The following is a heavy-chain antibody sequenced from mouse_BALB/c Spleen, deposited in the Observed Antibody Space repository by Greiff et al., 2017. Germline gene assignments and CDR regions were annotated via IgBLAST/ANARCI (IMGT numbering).Heavy chain of an antibody. J-gene: IGHJ2*01. CDR3: VYGSSYGYFDY. CDR2: ISYSGST. Sequence: EVQLQESGPGLVKPSQSLSLTCTVTGYSITSDYAWNWIRQFPGNKLEWMGYISYSGSTSYNPSLKSRISITRDTSKNQFFLQLNSVTTEDTATYYCVYGSSYGYFDYWGQGTTLTVSS. CDR1: GYSITSDYA. V-gene: IGHV3-2*02. D-gene: IGHD1-1*01.